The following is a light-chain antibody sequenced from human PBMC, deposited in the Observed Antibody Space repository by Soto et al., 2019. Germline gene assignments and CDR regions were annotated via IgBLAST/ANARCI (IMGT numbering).Light chain of an antibody. CDR3: QRYGKSPHT. CDR1: QSVSGDY. Sequence: PGGRVALSCRASQSVSGDYLAWYQQKPGQAPRLLIYEASRRAPGIPARFSGSGSGTDFILTITRLEPGDLALYFCQRYGKSPHTVGQGTKLEIK. CDR2: EAS. J-gene: IGKJ2*01. V-gene: IGKV3-20*01.